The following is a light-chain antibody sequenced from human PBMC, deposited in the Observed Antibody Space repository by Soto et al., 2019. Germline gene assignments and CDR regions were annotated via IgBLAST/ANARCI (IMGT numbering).Light chain of an antibody. CDR1: QSSPSSN. J-gene: IGKJ3*01. CDR3: QHDGT. CDR2: GAS. Sequence: ETVVTQSPGTLSLSPGERVTLSCSTSQSSPSSNLAWYQQKPGQAPRLLIYGASSSATGIPDRFSGSGSGTDFTLNVSRLEPEDFAVYFCQHDGTFGPGTKVDLK. V-gene: IGKV3-20*01.